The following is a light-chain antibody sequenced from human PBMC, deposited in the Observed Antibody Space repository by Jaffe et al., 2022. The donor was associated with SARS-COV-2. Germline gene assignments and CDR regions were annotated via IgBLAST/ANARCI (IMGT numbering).Light chain of an antibody. Sequence: ETVLTQSPATLSLSPGERATLSCRASQSVDSYLAWYQQKPGQAPRLLIYDASNRATGIPARFSGSGSGTDFTLTISSLEPEDFAFYYCQQRKNWPPITFGQGTRLEIK. J-gene: IGKJ5*01. CDR1: QSVDSY. CDR2: DAS. V-gene: IGKV3-11*01. CDR3: QQRKNWPPIT.